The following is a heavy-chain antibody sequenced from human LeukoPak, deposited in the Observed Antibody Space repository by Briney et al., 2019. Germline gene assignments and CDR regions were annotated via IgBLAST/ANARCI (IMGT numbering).Heavy chain of an antibody. J-gene: IGHJ6*03. D-gene: IGHD2-15*01. CDR2: ISAYNGNT. CDR3: ARVISGYCSGGSCYPHYYYYYMDV. Sequence: GASVKVSCKASGYTFTSYGISWVRQAPGQGLEWMGWISAYNGNTNYAQKLQGRVTMTTDTSTSTAYMELRSLRSDDTAVYYCARVISGYCSGGSCYPHYYYYYMDVWGKGTTVTISS. CDR1: GYTFTSYG. V-gene: IGHV1-18*01.